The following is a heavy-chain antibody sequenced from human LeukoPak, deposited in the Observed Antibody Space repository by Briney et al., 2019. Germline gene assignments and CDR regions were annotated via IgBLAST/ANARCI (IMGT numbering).Heavy chain of an antibody. V-gene: IGHV1-2*04. D-gene: IGHD3-10*01. Sequence: ASVKVSCKAFGYTFTGYYMHWVRQAPGQGLEWMGWINPNSGGTNYAQKFQGWVTMTRDTSISTAYMELSSLRSEDTAVYYCARGVTMVRGHFDYWGQGTLVTVSS. CDR1: GYTFTGYY. CDR2: INPNSGGT. CDR3: ARGVTMVRGHFDY. J-gene: IGHJ4*02.